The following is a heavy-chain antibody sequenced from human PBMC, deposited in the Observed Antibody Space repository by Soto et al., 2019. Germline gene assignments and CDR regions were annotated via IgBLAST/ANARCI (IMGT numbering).Heavy chain of an antibody. V-gene: IGHV1-2*02. CDR3: ARSLLDEDSSSWRSAYYGMGV. CDR1: GFTFSAYY. J-gene: IGHJ6*02. CDR2: INPNSGGT. Sequence: QVQLVQSGAEVKKPGASVKVSCKASGFTFSAYYIYWVRQAPGQGLEWIGWINPNSGGTNNAQKFQGRATMTRDTSTSTVYMELRALISDDTAVYYCARSLLDEDSSSWRSAYYGMGVWVQGTTVTVSS. D-gene: IGHD6-13*01.